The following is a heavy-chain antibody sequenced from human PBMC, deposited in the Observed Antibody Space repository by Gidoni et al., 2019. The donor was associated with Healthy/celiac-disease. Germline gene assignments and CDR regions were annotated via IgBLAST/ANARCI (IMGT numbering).Heavy chain of an antibody. CDR3: ARDRRWYSSGWYLGY. V-gene: IGHV3-74*01. D-gene: IGHD6-19*01. Sequence: EVPLVESGGGLVQPGGSLRLSCAASGFTFSSYWMHWVRQAPGKGLVWVSRINSDGSSTSYADSVKSRFTISRDNAKNTLYLQMNSLRAEDTAVYYCARDRRWYSSGWYLGYWGQGTLVTVSS. CDR1: GFTFSSYW. J-gene: IGHJ4*02. CDR2: INSDGSST.